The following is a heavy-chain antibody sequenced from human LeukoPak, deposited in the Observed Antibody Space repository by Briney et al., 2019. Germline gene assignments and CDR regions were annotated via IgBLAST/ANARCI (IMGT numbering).Heavy chain of an antibody. Sequence: GGSLRLSCAASGFTFSNYWMHWVRQAPGKGLVWVSRINSDGNKTNYADSVNGRFTISRDNAKNTLYLQMNNLRAEDTAVYYCLEWELLRGFDPWGQGTLVTVSS. J-gene: IGHJ5*02. V-gene: IGHV3-74*01. CDR1: GFTFSNYW. CDR3: LEWELLRGFDP. CDR2: INSDGNKT. D-gene: IGHD1-26*01.